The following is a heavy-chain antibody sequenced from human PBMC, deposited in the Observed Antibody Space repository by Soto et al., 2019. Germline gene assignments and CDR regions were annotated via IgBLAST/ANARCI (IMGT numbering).Heavy chain of an antibody. CDR2: ISSNGGST. V-gene: IGHV3-64*01. D-gene: IGHD3-9*01. J-gene: IGHJ4*02. Sequence: GGSLRLSCAASGFTFSSYAMHWVRQAPGKGLEYVSAISSNGGSTYYANSVKGRFTISRDNSKNTLYLQMGSLRAEDMAVYYCARSPGPIYYDILTGLRPFDYWGQGTLVTVS. CDR1: GFTFSSYA. CDR3: ARSPGPIYYDILTGLRPFDY.